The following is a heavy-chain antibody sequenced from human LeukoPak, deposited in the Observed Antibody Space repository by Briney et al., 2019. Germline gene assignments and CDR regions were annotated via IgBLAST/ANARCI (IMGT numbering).Heavy chain of an antibody. D-gene: IGHD3-10*01. Sequence: SETLSLSCAVYGESMIGHYWTWIRQPPGKRLEWIGEIHHSGGTNSNPSLKNRVTMSIDMSKNQFSLKLNSVTAADTAVYFCARATASGSGRAYDRWAQGNLVPVSS. J-gene: IGHJ5*02. CDR2: IHHSGGT. CDR3: ARATASGSGRAYDR. V-gene: IGHV4-34*01. CDR1: GESMIGHY.